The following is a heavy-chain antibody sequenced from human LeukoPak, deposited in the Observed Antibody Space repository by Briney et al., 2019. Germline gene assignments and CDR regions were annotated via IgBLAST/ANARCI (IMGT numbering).Heavy chain of an antibody. Sequence: SSETLSLTCAVYGGSFSGYYWSWIRQPPGKGLEWIGEINHSGSTNYNPSLKSRVTISVDTSKNQFSLKLSSVTAADTAVYYCARGVAVAGPTYYGMDVWGQGTTVTVPS. CDR1: GGSFSGYY. J-gene: IGHJ6*02. V-gene: IGHV4-34*01. CDR3: ARGVAVAGPTYYGMDV. D-gene: IGHD6-19*01. CDR2: INHSGST.